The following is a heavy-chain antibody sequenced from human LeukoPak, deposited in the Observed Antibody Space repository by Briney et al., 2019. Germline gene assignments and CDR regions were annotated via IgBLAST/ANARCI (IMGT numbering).Heavy chain of an antibody. CDR3: AKDQLATNALPYYFDY. CDR1: GFTFSSYA. J-gene: IGHJ4*02. D-gene: IGHD5-12*01. V-gene: IGHV3-23*01. Sequence: PGGSLRLSCAASGFTFSSYAMSWVRQAPGKGLEWVSAISGSGGSTYYADSVKGRFTISRDNSKNTLYLQMNSLRAEDTAVYYCAKDQLATNALPYYFDYWGQGTLVTVSS. CDR2: ISGSGGST.